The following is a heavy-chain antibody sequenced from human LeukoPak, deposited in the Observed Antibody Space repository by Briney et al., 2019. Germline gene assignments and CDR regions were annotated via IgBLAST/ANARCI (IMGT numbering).Heavy chain of an antibody. D-gene: IGHD2-2*01. Sequence: PGRSLRLSCAASGFTFSSYAMHWVRQAPGKGLEWVAVISYDGSNKYYADSVKGQFTISRDNSKNTLYLQMNSLRAEDTAVYYCARDPDCSSTSCYVFDYWGQGTLVTVSS. CDR2: ISYDGSNK. V-gene: IGHV3-30-3*01. J-gene: IGHJ4*02. CDR3: ARDPDCSSTSCYVFDY. CDR1: GFTFSSYA.